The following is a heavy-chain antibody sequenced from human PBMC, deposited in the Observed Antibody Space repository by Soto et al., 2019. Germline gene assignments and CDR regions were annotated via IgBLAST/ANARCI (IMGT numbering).Heavy chain of an antibody. CDR2: IKQDGSEK. CDR1: GFTFSSYW. CDR3: ASTMGGYSGYELYSRYYYYGMDV. J-gene: IGHJ6*02. V-gene: IGHV3-7*05. D-gene: IGHD5-12*01. Sequence: GGSLRLSCAASGFTFSSYWMSWVRQAPGKGLEWVANIKQDGSEKYYVDSVKGRFTISRDNAKNSLYLQMNSLRAEDTAVYYCASTMGGYSGYELYSRYYYYGMDVWGQGTTVTVSS.